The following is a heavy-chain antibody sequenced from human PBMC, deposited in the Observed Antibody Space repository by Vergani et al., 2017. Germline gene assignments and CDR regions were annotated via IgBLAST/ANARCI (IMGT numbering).Heavy chain of an antibody. Sequence: EVQLLESGGGLVQPGGSLRLSCAASGFTFSSYAMSWVRQAPGKGLEWVSAISGSGGSTYYADSVKGRFTISRDKSKNTLYLQMNSLRAEDTAVYYCAKGPRGDSSSSVPHDYWGQGTLVTVSS. D-gene: IGHD6-6*01. CDR2: ISGSGGST. J-gene: IGHJ4*02. CDR1: GFTFSSYA. V-gene: IGHV3-23*01. CDR3: AKGPRGDSSSSVPHDY.